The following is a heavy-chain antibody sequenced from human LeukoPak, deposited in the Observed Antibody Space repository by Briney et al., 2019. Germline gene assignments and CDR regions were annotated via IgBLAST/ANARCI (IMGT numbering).Heavy chain of an antibody. CDR2: IDYTGGR. V-gene: IGHV4-59*08. J-gene: IGHJ5*02. CDR1: GGSITSYY. Sequence: SETLSLTCTVSGGSITSYYWSWIRQPPGKGLGWIGYIDYTGGRNYYPSLKSRVSISVSTDNNKFSLKLSSETAADTAVYYCARRGYSSGFNWFDPWGGGTLVSVTS. CDR3: ARRGYSSGFNWFDP. D-gene: IGHD2-15*01.